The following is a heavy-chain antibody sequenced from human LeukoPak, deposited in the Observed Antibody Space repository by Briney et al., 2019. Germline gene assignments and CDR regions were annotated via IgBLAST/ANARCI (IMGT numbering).Heavy chain of an antibody. CDR1: GFTFDDYA. Sequence: GGSLRLSCAASGFTFDDYAMHWVRQAPGKGLEWVSGISWNSGSIGYADSVKGRFTISRDNAKNSLYLQMNSLRAEDTALYYCANAAYGSGSLSYYYGMDVWGQGSTVTVSS. CDR3: ANAAYGSGSLSYYYGMDV. V-gene: IGHV3-9*01. J-gene: IGHJ6*02. D-gene: IGHD3-10*01. CDR2: ISWNSGSI.